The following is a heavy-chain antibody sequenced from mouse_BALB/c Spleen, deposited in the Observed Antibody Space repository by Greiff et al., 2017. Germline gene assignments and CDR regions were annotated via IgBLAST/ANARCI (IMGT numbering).Heavy chain of an antibody. J-gene: IGHJ3*01. CDR1: GYTFTSYW. D-gene: IGHD2-4*01. V-gene: IGHV1-87*01. CDR2: IYPGDGDT. CDR3: ARGDYDAVFAY. Sequence: QVQLQQSGAELARPGASVKLSCKASGYTFTSYWMQWVKQRPGQGLEWIGAIYPGDGDTRYTQKFKGKATLTADKSSSTAYMQLSSLASEDSAVYYCARGDYDAVFAYWGQGTLVTVSA.